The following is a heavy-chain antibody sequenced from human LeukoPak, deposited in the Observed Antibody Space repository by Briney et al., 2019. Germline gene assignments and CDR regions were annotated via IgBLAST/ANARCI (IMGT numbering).Heavy chain of an antibody. CDR2: IYTSGST. CDR1: GGSISSYY. D-gene: IGHD6-13*01. Sequence: PSETLSLTCTVSGGSISSYYWSWIRQPPGKELEWIGYIYTSGSTNYNPSLKSRVTISVDTSKNQFSLKLSSVTAADTAVYYCARLGSWSSEYYYYYYYMDVWGKGTTVTVSS. CDR3: ARLGSWSSEYYYYYYYMDV. J-gene: IGHJ6*03. V-gene: IGHV4-4*09.